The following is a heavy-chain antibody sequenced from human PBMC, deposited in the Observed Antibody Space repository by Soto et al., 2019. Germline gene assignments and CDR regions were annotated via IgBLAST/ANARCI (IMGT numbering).Heavy chain of an antibody. V-gene: IGHV1-69*06. Sequence: ASVKVSCKASGGTFSSYAISWVRQAPGQGLEWMGGIIPIFGTANYAQKFQGRVTMTGNTSMSTAYMELSSLRSEDTAVYYCARGLLTGYSSSWAQQYYYYYYGMDVWGQGTTVTVSS. CDR2: IIPIFGTA. D-gene: IGHD6-13*01. CDR3: ARGLLTGYSSSWAQQYYYYYYGMDV. J-gene: IGHJ6*02. CDR1: GGTFSSYA.